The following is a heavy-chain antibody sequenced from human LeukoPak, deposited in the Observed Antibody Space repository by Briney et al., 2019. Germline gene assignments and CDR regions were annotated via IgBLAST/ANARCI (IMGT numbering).Heavy chain of an antibody. CDR3: ARGDTMVRGVIGAFDP. CDR2: INPNSGGT. CDR1: GYTFTGYY. Sequence: GASVKVSCKASGYTFTGYYMHWVRQAPGQGLEWMGWINPNSGGTNYAQKFQGRVTMTRDTSNSTAYMELSRLRSDDTAVYYCARGDTMVRGVIGAFDPWGQGTLVTVSS. V-gene: IGHV1-2*02. D-gene: IGHD3-10*01. J-gene: IGHJ5*02.